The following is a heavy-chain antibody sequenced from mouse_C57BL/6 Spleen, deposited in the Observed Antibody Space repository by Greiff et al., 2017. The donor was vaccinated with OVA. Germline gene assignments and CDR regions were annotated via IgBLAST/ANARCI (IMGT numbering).Heavy chain of an antibody. J-gene: IGHJ4*01. CDR1: GFTFSSYG. V-gene: IGHV5-6*01. Sequence: EVQLVESGGDLVKPGGSLKLSCAASGFTFSSYGMSWVRQTPDKRLEWVATISSGGSYTYYPDSVKGRFTISRDNAKNTLYLQMSSLKSEDTAMYYCARRSEPEDYAMDYWGQGTSVTVSS. CDR2: ISSGGSYT. CDR3: ARRSEPEDYAMDY.